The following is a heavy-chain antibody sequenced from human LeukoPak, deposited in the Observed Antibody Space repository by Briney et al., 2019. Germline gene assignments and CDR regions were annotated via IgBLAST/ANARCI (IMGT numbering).Heavy chain of an antibody. CDR1: GGSISSYY. CDR3: ARNNYVTHFYGLDV. J-gene: IGHJ6*02. D-gene: IGHD4-11*01. Sequence: PSETLSLTCTVSGGSISSYYWSWIRQPPGKGLEWIGYIYYSGSTNYNPSLKSRVTISVDTSKNQFSLKLSSVTAADTAVYFCARNNYVTHFYGLDVWGQGTTVTVSS. V-gene: IGHV4-59*01. CDR2: IYYSGST.